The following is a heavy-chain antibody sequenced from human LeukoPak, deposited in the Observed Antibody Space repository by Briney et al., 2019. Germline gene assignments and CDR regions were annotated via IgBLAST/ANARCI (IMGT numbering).Heavy chain of an antibody. J-gene: IGHJ4*02. CDR2: ISPGGDTI. CDR1: GFAFRSHG. D-gene: IGHD4-17*01. V-gene: IGHV3-48*02. CDR3: ARVRGPTVTTMYFDY. Sequence: GSLRLSCSGSGFAFRSHGMIWVRQAPGRGLEWILYISPGGDTIYNADSVKGRFTISRDNAKNSLSLRMNGLTDEDTATYHCARVRGPTVTTMYFDYWGQGTLVTVSS.